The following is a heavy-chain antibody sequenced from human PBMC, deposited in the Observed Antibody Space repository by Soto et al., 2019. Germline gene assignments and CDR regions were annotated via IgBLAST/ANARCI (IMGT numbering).Heavy chain of an antibody. CDR3: AGVNYYCYYMDV. V-gene: IGHV4-34*01. Sequence: SETLSLTCAVYGGSFSGYYWSWIRQPPGKGLEWIGEINHSGSTNYNPSLKSRVTISVDTSKNQFSLKLSSVTAVDTAVYYCAGVNYYCYYMDVWGKGTTVTVS. D-gene: IGHD6-13*01. CDR2: INHSGST. CDR1: GGSFSGYY. J-gene: IGHJ6*03.